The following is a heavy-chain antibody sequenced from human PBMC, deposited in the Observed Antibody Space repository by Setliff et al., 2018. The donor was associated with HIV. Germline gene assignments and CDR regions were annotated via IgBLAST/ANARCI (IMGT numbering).Heavy chain of an antibody. Sequence: PGGSLRLSCSASGFTFSDCSMNWVRQAPGKGLEWISYITSTGSTIFYADSVKGRFTISRDNAKNSLYLQMNSLRAEDTALYYCARYCSGGSCYSDDAFDIWGQGTMVTVSS. J-gene: IGHJ3*02. V-gene: IGHV3-48*04. CDR3: ARYCSGGSCYSDDAFDI. D-gene: IGHD2-15*01. CDR2: ITSTGSTI. CDR1: GFTFSDCS.